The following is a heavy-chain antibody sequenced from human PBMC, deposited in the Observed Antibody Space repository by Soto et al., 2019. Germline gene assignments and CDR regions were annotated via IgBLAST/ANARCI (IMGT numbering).Heavy chain of an antibody. CDR1: GYSFTSYW. CDR2: IYPGDSDG. CDR3: ARLPSHRTNGVCSYSYSSYGMDV. Sequence: PGESLKISCKGSGYSFTSYWIGWVREMPGKGLEGMGIIYPGDSDGRYSPSFQGQVTISGDKRISTAYLQWSSLKASDTAVYYCARLPSHRTNGVCSYSYSSYGMDVLPLGTPLTVAS. J-gene: IGHJ6*02. D-gene: IGHD2-8*01. V-gene: IGHV5-51*01.